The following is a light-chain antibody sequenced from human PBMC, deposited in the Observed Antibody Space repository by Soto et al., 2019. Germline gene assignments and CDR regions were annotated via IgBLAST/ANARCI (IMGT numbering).Light chain of an antibody. CDR1: QSVSSN. Sequence: EIVMTQSPGTLSVSPGERATLSCRASQSVSSNLAWYQQKPGQAPRLLIYGASTRATGIPARFSGSGSGTEFTLTISSLQSEDFAVHYCQHYNNWPTFGQGTKLEIK. CDR2: GAS. V-gene: IGKV3D-15*01. J-gene: IGKJ2*01. CDR3: QHYNNWPT.